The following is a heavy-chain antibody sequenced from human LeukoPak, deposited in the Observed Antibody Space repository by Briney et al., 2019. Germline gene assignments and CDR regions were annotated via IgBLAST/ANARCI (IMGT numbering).Heavy chain of an antibody. CDR1: GFTFSNAW. CDR2: IYTSGST. CDR3: ARGTGISYYDSSGYYQDDAFDI. Sequence: GSLRLSCAASGFTFSNAWMSWVRQAPGKGLEWIGRIYTSGSTNYNPSLKSRVTISVDTSKNQFSLKLSSVTAADTAVYYCARGTGISYYDSSGYYQDDAFDIWGQGTMVTVSS. D-gene: IGHD3-22*01. J-gene: IGHJ3*02. V-gene: IGHV4-4*08.